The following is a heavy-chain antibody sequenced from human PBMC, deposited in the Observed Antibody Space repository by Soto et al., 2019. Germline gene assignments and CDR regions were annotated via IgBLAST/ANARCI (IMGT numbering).Heavy chain of an antibody. CDR1: GGSHSGFY. CDR2: IKDGGNA. J-gene: IGHJ4*02. Sequence: QVRLYQWGVGLLKPSETLSLTCTLSGGSHSGFYWSWIRQPPGKGLEWIGEIKDGGNAKYNPTLKSRVTISMDTSKNQFSLNLPSVTAADTAVYFCSSGRNWGQGTLVTVSS. CDR3: SSGRN. V-gene: IGHV4-34*01.